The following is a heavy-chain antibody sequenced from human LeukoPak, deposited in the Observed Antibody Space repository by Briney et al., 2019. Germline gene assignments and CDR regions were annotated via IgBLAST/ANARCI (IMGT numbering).Heavy chain of an antibody. CDR1: GYTFTGYY. CDR2: IYPNSGAT. CDR3: GTLLSNGPFDY. J-gene: IGHJ4*02. V-gene: IGHV1-2*02. Sequence: ALVKVSCKASGYTFTGYYMHWVRQAPGQGLEWMGYIYPNSGATKYAQKFQGRVTMTRDTSISTAHMELSGLGSDDTAVYYCGTLLSNGPFDYWGQGSLVTVSS.